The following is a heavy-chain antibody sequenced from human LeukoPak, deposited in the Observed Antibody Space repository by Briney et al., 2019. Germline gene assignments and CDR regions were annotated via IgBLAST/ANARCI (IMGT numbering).Heavy chain of an antibody. CDR2: TAHRGST. V-gene: IGHV4-38-2*01. J-gene: IGHJ4*02. Sequence: SETLSLTCDVSGYSISGGYFWGWIRQPPGMGLEWIGSTAHRGSTYYNPSLKGRVSISIDGSKNQFSLSLASVTAADTAIYYCARVTRNSGWFFDYGGQGTLATVSS. CDR3: ARVTRNSGWFFDY. D-gene: IGHD6-19*01. CDR1: GYSISGGYF.